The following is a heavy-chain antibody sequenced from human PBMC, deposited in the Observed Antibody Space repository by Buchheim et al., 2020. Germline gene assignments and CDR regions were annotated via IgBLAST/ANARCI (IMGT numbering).Heavy chain of an antibody. Sequence: EVQLVESGGGLVQPGGSLRLSCAASGFTFSTHWMTWVRQAPGKGLEWLANIKPDGSQKHYVDSVKGRFTISGDNAKNSLSLQMNSLRAEDTAVYYCANAPAAAGIYWGQG. CDR3: ANAPAAAGIY. CDR1: GFTFSTHW. J-gene: IGHJ4*02. CDR2: IKPDGSQK. D-gene: IGHD6-13*01. V-gene: IGHV3-7*01.